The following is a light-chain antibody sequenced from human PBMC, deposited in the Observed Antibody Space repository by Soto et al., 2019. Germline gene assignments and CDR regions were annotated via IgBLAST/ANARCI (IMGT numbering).Light chain of an antibody. CDR3: MQGTSWPYT. CDR2: KIS. Sequence: DVVMTQSPLSLSVIPGQPASISCRSSQSPVTSDGNTYLNWFHQRPGQSPRRLIYKISNRDSGVPYRFIGSGSGTEFTLKISRVEADDVGIYYCMQGTSWPYTFGQGTKLEI. J-gene: IGKJ2*01. CDR1: QSPVTSDGNTY. V-gene: IGKV2-30*01.